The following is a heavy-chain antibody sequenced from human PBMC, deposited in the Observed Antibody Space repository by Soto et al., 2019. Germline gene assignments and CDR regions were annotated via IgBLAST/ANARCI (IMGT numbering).Heavy chain of an antibody. CDR2: ISSGSTNI. CDR3: ARDRNAAGSDY. D-gene: IGHD1-1*01. J-gene: IGHJ4*02. V-gene: IGHV3-11*01. Sequence: GGSLRLSCAASGFTFSDFYMSWIRQAPGKGLEWISYISSGSTNILYADSVKGRFTVSRDNAKNSVYLQMDSLRAEDTAVYYCARDRNAAGSDYWGQGTLVTVSS. CDR1: GFTFSDFY.